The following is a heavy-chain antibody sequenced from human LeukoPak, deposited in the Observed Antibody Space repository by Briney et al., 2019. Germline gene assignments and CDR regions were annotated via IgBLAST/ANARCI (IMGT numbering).Heavy chain of an antibody. D-gene: IGHD6-19*01. Sequence: GGSLRLSCASSGFTFGNYGMSWVRQAPGKGLEWVSAISASDRRTYYADSVKGRFTISRDNSKNTLYLQMNSLRAEDTAIYYCAKTHLPGITVTGPDYWGQGTLVTVS. CDR2: ISASDRRT. CDR1: GFTFGNYG. V-gene: IGHV3-23*01. CDR3: AKTHLPGITVTGPDY. J-gene: IGHJ4*02.